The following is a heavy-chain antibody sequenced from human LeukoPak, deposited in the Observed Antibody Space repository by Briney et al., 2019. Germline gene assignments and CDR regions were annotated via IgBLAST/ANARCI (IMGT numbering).Heavy chain of an antibody. J-gene: IGHJ6*03. D-gene: IGHD5-12*01. Sequence: SVKVSCKASGGTFSSYAISWVRQAPGQGLEWMGGIIPIFGTANYAQKFQGRVTITADKSTSTAYMELSSLRSEDTAVYYCARGYIVATTRTNYYYYYMDVWGKGTTVTVSS. V-gene: IGHV1-69*06. CDR2: IIPIFGTA. CDR1: GGTFSSYA. CDR3: ARGYIVATTRTNYYYYYMDV.